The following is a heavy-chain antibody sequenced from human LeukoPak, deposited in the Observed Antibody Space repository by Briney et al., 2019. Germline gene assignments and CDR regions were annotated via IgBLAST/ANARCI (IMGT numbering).Heavy chain of an antibody. CDR3: AREKSGSYSVNWFDP. CDR2: IYYSGST. CDR1: GGSISSYY. J-gene: IGHJ5*02. V-gene: IGHV4-59*01. D-gene: IGHD1-26*01. Sequence: SETLSLTCTASGGSISSYYWSWIRQPPGKGLEWIGYIYYSGSTNYNPSLKSRVTISVDTSKNQFSLKLSSVTAADTAVYYCAREKSGSYSVNWFDPWGQGTLVTVSS.